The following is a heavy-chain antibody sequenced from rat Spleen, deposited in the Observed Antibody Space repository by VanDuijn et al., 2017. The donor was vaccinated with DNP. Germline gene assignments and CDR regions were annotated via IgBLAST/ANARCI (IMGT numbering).Heavy chain of an antibody. Sequence: EVQLVESGGDLVQPGRSLKLSCVASRFTFNSYWMAWIRQVPGKGLEWVASVPSSGGSRITSYPDSVKGRFTISRDDAKNTLSLQMNSLRSEDTATYYCARVGDLHDGGDGDVLDVWGQGTSVTVSS. J-gene: IGHJ4*01. CDR2: VPSSGGSRIT. CDR1: RFTFNSYW. D-gene: IGHD1-12*02. V-gene: IGHV5-31*01. CDR3: ARVGDLHDGGDGDVLDV.